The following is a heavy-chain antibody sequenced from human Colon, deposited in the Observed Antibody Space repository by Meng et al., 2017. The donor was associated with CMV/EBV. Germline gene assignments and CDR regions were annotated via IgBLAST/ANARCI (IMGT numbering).Heavy chain of an antibody. CDR2: INWNSGNI. CDR1: GFIFDDYN. D-gene: IGHD1-1*01. V-gene: IGHV3-9*01. CDR3: ARRRYPLGMDA. Sequence: LSLTCAASGFIFDDYNMHWVRQAPGKGLEWVSGINWNSGNIGYAGSVKGRFTISRDNAKNFLYLQISSLRPEDTAIYYCARRRYPLGMDAWGHGTTVTVSS. J-gene: IGHJ6*02.